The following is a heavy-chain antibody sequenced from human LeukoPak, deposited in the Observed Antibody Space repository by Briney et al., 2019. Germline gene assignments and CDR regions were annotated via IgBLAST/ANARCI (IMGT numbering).Heavy chain of an antibody. Sequence: GGSLRLSCAASGFTFSSYWMHWVRQAPGKGLVWVSSINSDGSSTNYADSVKGRFTISRDNAKNTLYLQMNSLRAEDTAVYYCARAMGFWSGYYYFDXSGQGTLVTVS. CDR1: GFTFSSYW. CDR3: ARAMGFWSGYYYFDX. CDR2: INSDGSST. D-gene: IGHD3-3*01. J-gene: IGHJ4*02. V-gene: IGHV3-74*01.